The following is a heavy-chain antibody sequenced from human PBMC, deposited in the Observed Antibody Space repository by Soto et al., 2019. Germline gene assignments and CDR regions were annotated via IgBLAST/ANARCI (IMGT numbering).Heavy chain of an antibody. D-gene: IGHD2-2*01. CDR2: IIPILNSP. CDR3: AREAPYCTSATCPKFYDMDV. J-gene: IGHJ6*02. V-gene: IGHV1-69*13. CDR1: GGTFGSYA. Sequence: SVKVSFKASGGTFGSYAITWVRRAPGQGLEWLGGIIPILNSPAYAQKFQARVVITADEITNTAYMELNSLRFDDTAVYYCAREAPYCTSATCPKFYDMDVWGQGTTVTVSS.